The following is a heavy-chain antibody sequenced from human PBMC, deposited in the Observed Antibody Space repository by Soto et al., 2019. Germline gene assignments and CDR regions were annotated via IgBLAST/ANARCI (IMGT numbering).Heavy chain of an antibody. CDR3: ARSLPPTTAHYYYYMDV. Sequence: QVQLQESGPGLVKPSETLSLTCTVSGGSISSYYWSWIRQPPGKGLEWIGYIYYSGSTNYNPSLKSRVTISVDTSKNQFSLKLSSVTAADTAVYYCARSLPPTTAHYYYYMDVWGKGTTVTVSS. CDR2: IYYSGST. D-gene: IGHD1-1*01. V-gene: IGHV4-59*08. CDR1: GGSISSYY. J-gene: IGHJ6*03.